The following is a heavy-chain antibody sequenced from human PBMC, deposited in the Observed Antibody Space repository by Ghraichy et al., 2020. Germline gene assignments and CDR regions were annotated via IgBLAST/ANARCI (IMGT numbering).Heavy chain of an antibody. D-gene: IGHD2-8*01. CDR3: ARHGYCTNGVCFDFDY. V-gene: IGHV4-59*08. Sequence: ETLSLTCTVSGGSISSYYWNWIRQPPGKGLGWIGYIYYSGSTNYNPSLKSRVTISVDTSKNQFSLKLSSVTAADTAVYYCARHGYCTNGVCFDFDYWGQGTLVTVSS. CDR1: GGSISSYY. CDR2: IYYSGST. J-gene: IGHJ4*02.